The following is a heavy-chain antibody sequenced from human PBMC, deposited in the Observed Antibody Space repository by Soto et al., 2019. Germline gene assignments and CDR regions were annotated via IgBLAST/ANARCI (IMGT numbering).Heavy chain of an antibody. CDR2: MNPNSGNT. D-gene: IGHD4-17*01. CDR1: GYTFTSYD. CDR3: ARDHDDYGDYGRGYYYYYGMDV. J-gene: IGHJ6*02. Sequence: ASVKVSCKASGYTFTSYDINWVRQATGQGLEWMGWMNPNSGNTGYAQKFQGRVTMTRNTSISTAYMELSSLRSEDTAVYYCARDHDDYGDYGRGYYYYYGMDVWGQGTTVTVSS. V-gene: IGHV1-8*01.